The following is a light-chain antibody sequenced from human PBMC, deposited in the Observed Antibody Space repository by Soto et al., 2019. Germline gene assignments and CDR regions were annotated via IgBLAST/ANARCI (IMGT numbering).Light chain of an antibody. V-gene: IGKV3D-20*02. J-gene: IGKJ5*01. CDR1: QSVSSSY. CDR3: QQRSNWPQIT. CDR2: GAS. Sequence: EIVLTHSPGTLSLSPVEIASRSFMASQSVSSSYLAWYQQKPGQAPRLLIYGASSRATGNPDRFSGSGSGTDFTLTISNLEPEDFAVYYCQQRSNWPQITFGQGTRLEIK.